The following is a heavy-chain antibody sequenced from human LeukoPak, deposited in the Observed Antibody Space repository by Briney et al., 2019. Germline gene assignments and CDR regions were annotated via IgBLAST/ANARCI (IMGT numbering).Heavy chain of an antibody. Sequence: GGSLRLSCAASGFTFSRYDMHWARQTTGKGLEWVSAIGTAGDTYYPGSVKGRFTISRENAKNSLYLQMNSLRAGDTAVYYCARGDGSGSGRVTMDVWGQGTTVTVSS. CDR1: GFTFSRYD. V-gene: IGHV3-13*01. J-gene: IGHJ6*02. CDR3: ARGDGSGSGRVTMDV. D-gene: IGHD3-10*01. CDR2: IGTAGDT.